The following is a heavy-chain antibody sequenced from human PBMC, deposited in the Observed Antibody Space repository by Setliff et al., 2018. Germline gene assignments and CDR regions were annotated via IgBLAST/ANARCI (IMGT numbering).Heavy chain of an antibody. D-gene: IGHD6-13*01. V-gene: IGHV4-38-2*02. J-gene: IGHJ4*02. CDR1: GISITSGHY. Sequence: SETLSLTCDVSGISITSGHYWGWIRQSPGEGLEWIATIYHRGRRYYNPSLDSRVTISLDASKNQYSLRLSSVTAADTAVYYCVRESRSTWYRRDFWGQGTLVTVSS. CDR3: VRESRSTWYRRDF. CDR2: IYHRGRR.